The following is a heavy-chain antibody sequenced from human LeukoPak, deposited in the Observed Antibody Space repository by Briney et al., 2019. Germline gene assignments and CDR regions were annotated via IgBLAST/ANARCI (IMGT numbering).Heavy chain of an antibody. V-gene: IGHV3-33*08. J-gene: IGHJ4*02. Sequence: GRSLRLSCAASGFTFSSYGMHWVRQAPGKGLEWVAVIWYDGSNKYYADSVKGRFTISRDNSKNTLYLQMNSLRAEDTAVYYCATYCSSTSCYSEHDYWGQGTLVTVSS. CDR1: GFTFSSYG. CDR2: IWYDGSNK. D-gene: IGHD2-2*02. CDR3: ATYCSSTSCYSEHDY.